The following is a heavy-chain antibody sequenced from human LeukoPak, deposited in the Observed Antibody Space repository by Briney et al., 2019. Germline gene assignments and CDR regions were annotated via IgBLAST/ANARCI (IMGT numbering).Heavy chain of an antibody. D-gene: IGHD2-15*01. CDR2: INHSGST. CDR3: ARDIVVAVAATPGWFDP. CDR1: GGSFSGYY. J-gene: IGHJ5*02. Sequence: PSETLSLTCAVYGGSFSGYYWSWIRQPPGKGLEWIGEINHSGSTNYNPSLKSRVTISVDTSKNQFSLKLSSVTAADTAVYYCARDIVVAVAATPGWFDPWGQGTLVTVSS. V-gene: IGHV4-34*01.